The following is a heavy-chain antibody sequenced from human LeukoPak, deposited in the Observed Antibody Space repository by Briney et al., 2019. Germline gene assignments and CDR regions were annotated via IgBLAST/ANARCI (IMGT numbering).Heavy chain of an antibody. CDR1: GYTFTSYY. V-gene: IGHV1-46*01. D-gene: IGHD6-6*01. J-gene: IGHJ6*03. Sequence: ASVKVSCKASGYTFTSYYIHWVRQAPGQGLEWMGIIYPSGGSTTYAQKFQGRVTMTRDMSTSTVYMELSSLRSEDTAVYFCASSQLGQEYYYYMDVWGTGTTVTVSS. CDR2: IYPSGGST. CDR3: ASSQLGQEYYYYMDV.